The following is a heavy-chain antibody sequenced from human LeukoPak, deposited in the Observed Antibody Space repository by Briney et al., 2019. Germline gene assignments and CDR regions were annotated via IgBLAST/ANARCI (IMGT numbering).Heavy chain of an antibody. CDR1: GFTFSSYE. D-gene: IGHD3-22*01. J-gene: IGHJ4*02. Sequence: PGGSLRLSCAASGFTFSSYEMNWVRQAPGKGLEWVSYISSSGSTIYYADSVKGRFTISRDNAKNSLYLQMNSLRAEDTAVYYXXXEPNHSSGYWDYWGQGTLVTVSS. CDR3: XXEPNHSSGYWDY. CDR2: ISSSGSTI. V-gene: IGHV3-48*03.